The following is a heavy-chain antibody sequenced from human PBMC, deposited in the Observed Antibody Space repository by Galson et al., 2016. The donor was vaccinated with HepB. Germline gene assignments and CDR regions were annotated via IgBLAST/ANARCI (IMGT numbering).Heavy chain of an antibody. J-gene: IGHJ6*02. CDR1: GYTFTTYW. CDR3: ARHDPDTVSYVYYGMDV. CDR2: IDPSDSYT. D-gene: IGHD4-11*01. Sequence: QSGAEVKKPGESLRLSCKGSGYTFTTYWTSWVRQMPGKGLEWMGRIDPSDSYTYYSPSFQGHVTMAVDSSISTAYLQGSSLKASDSGIYYCARHDPDTVSYVYYGMDVWGQGTTVTVSS. V-gene: IGHV5-10-1*01.